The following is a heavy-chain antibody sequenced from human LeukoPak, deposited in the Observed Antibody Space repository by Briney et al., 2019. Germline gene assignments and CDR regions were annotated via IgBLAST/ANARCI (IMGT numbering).Heavy chain of an antibody. CDR1: GGSFSGYY. CDR2: INHSGST. D-gene: IGHD2-2*01. V-gene: IGHV4-34*01. J-gene: IGHJ5*02. CDR3: ARGYCSSTSCFVPYWFDP. Sequence: SETLSLTCAVYGGSFSGYYWSWIRQPPGKGLEWIGEINHSGSTNYNASLKSRVTISVDTSKNQFSLKLSSVTAADTAVYYCARGYCSSTSCFVPYWFDPWGQGTLVTVSS.